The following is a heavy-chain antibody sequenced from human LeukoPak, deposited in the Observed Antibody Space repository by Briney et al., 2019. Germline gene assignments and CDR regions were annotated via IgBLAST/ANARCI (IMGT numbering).Heavy chain of an antibody. V-gene: IGHV3-23*01. Sequence: PGGSLRPSCAASGFTFSSYAMSWVRQAPGKGLEWVSAISGSGGSTYYADSVKGRFTISRDNSKNTLYLQMNGLRAEDTAVYYCAKANLVAPDYYYYYGMDVWGQGTTVTVSS. CDR3: AKANLVAPDYYYYYGMDV. CDR1: GFTFSSYA. CDR2: ISGSGGST. J-gene: IGHJ6*02. D-gene: IGHD2-2*01.